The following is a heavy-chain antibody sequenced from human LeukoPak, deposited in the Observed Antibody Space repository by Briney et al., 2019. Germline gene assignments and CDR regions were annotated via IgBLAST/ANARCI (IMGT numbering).Heavy chain of an antibody. CDR3: ARGSYFYGSGSFMGSDY. Sequence: ASVKVSCKASGYTFTNYAVHWVRQAPGQRLEWMEWINAGNGNTEYSQNFQDRVTITRDTSATTAYMELSSLRSEDTAVYYCARGSYFYGSGSFMGSDYWGQGTLVTVSS. V-gene: IGHV1-3*01. J-gene: IGHJ4*02. CDR1: GYTFTNYA. CDR2: INAGNGNT. D-gene: IGHD3-10*01.